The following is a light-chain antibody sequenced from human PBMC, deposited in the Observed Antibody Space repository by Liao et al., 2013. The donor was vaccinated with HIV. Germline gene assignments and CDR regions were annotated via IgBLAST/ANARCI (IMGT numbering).Light chain of an antibody. V-gene: IGLV3-21*01. CDR3: QVWDSSSEQYV. CDR2: YNS. Sequence: SYELTQPPAVSVAPGQTAILTCGGDNIESRSVHWYQQKPGQAPVLVIYYNSDRPSGISERFSGSNSGDTATLTISRVDAGDEADYYCQVWDSSSEQYVFGTATKVTVL. J-gene: IGLJ1*01. CDR1: NIESRS.